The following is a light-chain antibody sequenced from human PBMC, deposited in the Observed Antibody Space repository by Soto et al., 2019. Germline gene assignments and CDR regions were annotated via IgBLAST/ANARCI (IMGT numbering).Light chain of an antibody. CDR2: GAS. CDR1: RSVATN. CDR3: QQYNSWPWT. V-gene: IGKV3-15*01. J-gene: IGKJ1*01. Sequence: EMVMTQSPATLSVSPGXRATLSCRASRSVATNLAWYQQTPGQAPRLLIYGASTRATALPPRFSASGSGTEFTLTVSSLQSEDSAVYYCQQYNSWPWTFGQGTKVDIK.